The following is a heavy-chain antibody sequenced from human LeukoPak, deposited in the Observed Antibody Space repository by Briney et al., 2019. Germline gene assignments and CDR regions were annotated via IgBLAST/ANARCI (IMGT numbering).Heavy chain of an antibody. Sequence: GGSLRLSCAASGFTFSGYAMSWVRQAPGKGLEWVSAIVGGGGTTFYADSVKGRFTISRDNSKNTVFLQMNSLRAEDTAVYFCAKARLSTGWAYNDYWGQGTLVTVYS. CDR3: AKARLSTGWAYNDY. CDR2: IVGGGGTT. CDR1: GFTFSGYA. D-gene: IGHD6-19*01. V-gene: IGHV3-23*01. J-gene: IGHJ4*02.